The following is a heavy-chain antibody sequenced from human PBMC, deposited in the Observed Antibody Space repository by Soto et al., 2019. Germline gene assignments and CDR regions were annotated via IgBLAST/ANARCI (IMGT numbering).Heavy chain of an antibody. D-gene: IGHD4-17*01. CDR3: AKDPTPGDYGAYFDY. CDR1: GFPFSSYA. V-gene: IGHV3-23*01. CDR2: ISGSGGST. Sequence: GGSLRLSCAASGFPFSSYAMRWVRQAPGKGLEWVSAISGSGGSTYYADSVKGRFTISRDNSKNTLYLQMNSLRAEDTAVYYCAKDPTPGDYGAYFDYWGQGTLVTVSS. J-gene: IGHJ4*02.